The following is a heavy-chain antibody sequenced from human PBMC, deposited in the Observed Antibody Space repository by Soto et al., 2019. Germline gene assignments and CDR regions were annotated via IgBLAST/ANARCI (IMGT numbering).Heavy chain of an antibody. V-gene: IGHV1-24*01. CDR3: ATRPVGDTIRYYYYGMDV. CDR2: FDPEDGET. Sequence: ASVKVSCKVSGYTLTELSMHWVRQAPGKGLEWMGGFDPEDGETIYAQKFQGRVTMTEDTSTDTAYMELSSLRSGDTAVYYCATRPVGDTIRYYYYGMDVWGQXSTVTVSS. CDR1: GYTLTELS. D-gene: IGHD1-26*01. J-gene: IGHJ6*02.